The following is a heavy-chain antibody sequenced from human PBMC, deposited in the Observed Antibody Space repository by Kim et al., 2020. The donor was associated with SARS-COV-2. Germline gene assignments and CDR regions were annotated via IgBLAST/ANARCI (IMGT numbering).Heavy chain of an antibody. V-gene: IGHV4-59*01. J-gene: IGHJ2*01. CDR3: ARGRIVATTSSDWYSDL. Sequence: SETLSLTCTVSGGSISSYYWSWIRQPPGKGLEWIGYIYYSGSTNYNPSLKSRVTISVDTSKNQLTLKLSTVTAADTAVYYCARGRIVATTSSDWYSDLWGRGTLVTVSS. D-gene: IGHD5-12*01. CDR2: IYYSGST. CDR1: GGSISSYY.